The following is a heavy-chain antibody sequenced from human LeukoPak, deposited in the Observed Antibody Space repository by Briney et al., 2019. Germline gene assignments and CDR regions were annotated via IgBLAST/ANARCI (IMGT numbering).Heavy chain of an antibody. Sequence: SETLSLTCAVSGYSISSGYYWGWIRQPPGKGLEWIGSIYHSGSTYYNPSLKSRVTISVDTSKNQFSLNLSSVTAADTAVYYCARTLVVVITTKPFSYNWFDPWGQGTLVTVSS. J-gene: IGHJ5*02. CDR1: GYSISSGYY. D-gene: IGHD3-22*01. V-gene: IGHV4-38-2*01. CDR3: ARTLVVVITTKPFSYNWFDP. CDR2: IYHSGST.